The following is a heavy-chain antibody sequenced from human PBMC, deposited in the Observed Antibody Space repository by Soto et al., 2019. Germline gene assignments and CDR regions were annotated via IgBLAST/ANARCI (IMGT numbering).Heavy chain of an antibody. CDR3: AKHIYYDSSGYYYTTFDY. CDR1: GFTFSSCA. CDR2: SSGNGGST. D-gene: IGHD3-22*01. Sequence: PGGSLRLSCAASGFTFSSCAMGWVRQAPGKGLEWVSGSSGNGGSTYYVDSVKGRFTISRDNSKNTLYLQVNSLRAEDTALYYCAKHIYYDSSGYYYTTFDYWGPGTLVTVSS. J-gene: IGHJ4*02. V-gene: IGHV3-23*01.